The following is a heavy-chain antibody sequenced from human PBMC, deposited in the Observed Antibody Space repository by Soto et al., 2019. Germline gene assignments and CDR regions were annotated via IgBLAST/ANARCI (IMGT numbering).Heavy chain of an antibody. Sequence: GGSLRLSCAASGFTFSNYAMNWVRQAPGKGLEWVSVISSGGSTYYADSVKGRFTISRDNSKNTLYLQMNSLRADDTAIYYCARPGSTPAVWNGDFEYWGQGTLVTVSS. V-gene: IGHV3-23*01. CDR1: GFTFSNYA. CDR3: ARPGSTPAVWNGDFEY. D-gene: IGHD2-2*01. CDR2: ISSGGST. J-gene: IGHJ4*02.